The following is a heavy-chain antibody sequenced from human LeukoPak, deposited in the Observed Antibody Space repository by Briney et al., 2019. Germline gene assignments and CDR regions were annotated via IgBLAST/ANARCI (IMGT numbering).Heavy chain of an antibody. D-gene: IGHD6-13*01. CDR3: ARVSAGSYSSSSTNYNYYYMDV. CDR2: ISSSSSYI. CDR1: GFTFSSYS. J-gene: IGHJ6*03. V-gene: IGHV3-21*01. Sequence: GGSLRLSCAASGFTFSSYSMNWVRQAPGKGLEWVSSISSSSSYIYYADSVKGRFTISRDNAKNSLYLQMNSLRAGDTAVYYCARVSAGSYSSSSTNYNYYYMDVWGKGTTVTVSS.